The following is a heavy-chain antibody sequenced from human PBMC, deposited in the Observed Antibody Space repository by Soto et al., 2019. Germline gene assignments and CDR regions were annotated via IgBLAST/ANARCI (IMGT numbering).Heavy chain of an antibody. J-gene: IGHJ6*02. Sequence: ASVKVSCKASGYTFTSYGISWVRQAPGQGLEWMGWINAYNGNTNYAQKLQGRVTITTDTSASTAYMELSSLRSEDTAVYYCARVTKRGYSYGPSYYYGMDVWGQGTTVTVSS. CDR1: GYTFTSYG. V-gene: IGHV1-18*01. CDR2: INAYNGNT. D-gene: IGHD5-18*01. CDR3: ARVTKRGYSYGPSYYYGMDV.